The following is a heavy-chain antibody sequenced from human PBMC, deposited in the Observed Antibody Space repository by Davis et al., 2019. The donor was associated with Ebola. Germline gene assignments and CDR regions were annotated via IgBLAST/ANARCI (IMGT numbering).Heavy chain of an antibody. Sequence: GESLKISCAASGFTFSSYGISWVRQAPGQGLEWMGWISAYNGNTNYAQKLQGRVTMTTDTSTSTAYMELRSLRSDDTAVYYCARGGDYDSRMYYYYGMDVWGQGTTVTVSS. D-gene: IGHD4-17*01. CDR2: ISAYNGNT. CDR1: GFTFSSYG. CDR3: ARGGDYDSRMYYYYGMDV. J-gene: IGHJ6*02. V-gene: IGHV1-18*01.